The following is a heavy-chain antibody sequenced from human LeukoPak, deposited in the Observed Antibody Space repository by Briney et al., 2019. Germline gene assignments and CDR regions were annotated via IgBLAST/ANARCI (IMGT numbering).Heavy chain of an antibody. D-gene: IGHD6-13*01. Sequence: GGSLRLSCAASGLTFGSYTMSWVRQAPGKGLEWVSGITATGSRTYYADSVKGRSTISRDNSKNTLYLQMNSLRAEDTAVYYCARARSSWYDFDYWGQGTLVTVSS. V-gene: IGHV3-23*01. CDR2: ITATGSRT. CDR1: GLTFGSYT. J-gene: IGHJ4*02. CDR3: ARARSSWYDFDY.